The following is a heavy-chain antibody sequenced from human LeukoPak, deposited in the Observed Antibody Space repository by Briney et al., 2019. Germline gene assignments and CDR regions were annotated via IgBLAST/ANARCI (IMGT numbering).Heavy chain of an antibody. Sequence: GGSLRLSCAASGFTLSNAWMNWVRQAPGKGLEWVAIISYDGTKQFYADSVKGRFTISRDDSRNTLYLQMNSLRPEDTAVYYCTRDANDFSPRYYFDYWGQGTLVTVSS. CDR1: GFTLSNAW. D-gene: IGHD3-3*01. CDR3: TRDANDFSPRYYFDY. J-gene: IGHJ4*02. V-gene: IGHV3-30*03. CDR2: ISYDGTKQ.